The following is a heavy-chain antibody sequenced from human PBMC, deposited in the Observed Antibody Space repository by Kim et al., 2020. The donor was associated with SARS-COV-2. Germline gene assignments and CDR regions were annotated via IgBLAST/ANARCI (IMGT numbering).Heavy chain of an antibody. CDR3: AKDGSNMIVAEYYFDY. J-gene: IGHJ4*02. V-gene: IGHV3-9*01. D-gene: IGHD3-22*01. Sequence: SVKGRFTISRDDAKNSLYLQMNSLRAEDTALYYCAKDGSNMIVAEYYFDYWGQGTLVTVSS.